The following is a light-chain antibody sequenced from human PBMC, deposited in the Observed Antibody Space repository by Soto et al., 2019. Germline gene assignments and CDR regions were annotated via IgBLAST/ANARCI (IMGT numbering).Light chain of an antibody. CDR3: CSYAGDSYV. Sequence: SVLTQPASVSGSPGQSITISCTETSSDVGNYNLVSWYQQHPGKAPKLMIYDVSKRPSGVSNRFSGSKSGNTASLTISGLQADDEADYYCCSYAGDSYVFGTGTKVTVL. J-gene: IGLJ1*01. V-gene: IGLV2-23*02. CDR2: DVS. CDR1: SSDVGNYNL.